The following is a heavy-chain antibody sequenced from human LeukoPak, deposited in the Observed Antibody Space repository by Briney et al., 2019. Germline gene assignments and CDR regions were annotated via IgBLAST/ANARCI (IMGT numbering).Heavy chain of an antibody. CDR2: INPNINGT. CDR1: GYTFTGYY. Sequence: ASVKVSCKASGYTFTGYYIHWVRQAPGQGLEWMGWINPNINGTNYAQKFQGRVTMTGDRSISIAYMELSRLRSDDTAVYYCARVASSSWYVDAFDIWGQGTMVTVSS. V-gene: IGHV1-2*02. J-gene: IGHJ3*02. D-gene: IGHD6-13*01. CDR3: ARVASSSWYVDAFDI.